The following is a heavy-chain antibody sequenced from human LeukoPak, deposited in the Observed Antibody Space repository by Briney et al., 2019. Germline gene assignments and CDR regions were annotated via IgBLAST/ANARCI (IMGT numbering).Heavy chain of an antibody. CDR1: GYTFTSYG. CDR3: ARDRGQWLVLLYYFDF. D-gene: IGHD6-19*01. CDR2: ISAYNGNT. V-gene: IGHV1-18*01. Sequence: ASVKVSCKASGYTFTSYGISWVRQAPGQGLEWMGWISAYNGNTNYAQKLQGRVTMTTDTSTSTAYMELRSLRSDDTAVYYCARDRGQWLVLLYYFDFWGQGTLVTVSS. J-gene: IGHJ4*02.